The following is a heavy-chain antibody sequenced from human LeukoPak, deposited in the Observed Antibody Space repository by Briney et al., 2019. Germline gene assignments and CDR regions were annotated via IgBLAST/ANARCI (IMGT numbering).Heavy chain of an antibody. J-gene: IGHJ6*02. D-gene: IGHD4-17*01. Sequence: GGSLRLSCAAYGFTVSSNYMSLVRQAPGKGLEWVSVIYSGGSTYYADSVKGRFTISRDNSKNTLYLQMNSLRAEDTAVYYCARDLDYGDLYYYYYGMDVWGQGTTVTVSS. CDR2: IYSGGST. CDR1: GFTVSSNY. V-gene: IGHV3-66*01. CDR3: ARDLDYGDLYYYYYGMDV.